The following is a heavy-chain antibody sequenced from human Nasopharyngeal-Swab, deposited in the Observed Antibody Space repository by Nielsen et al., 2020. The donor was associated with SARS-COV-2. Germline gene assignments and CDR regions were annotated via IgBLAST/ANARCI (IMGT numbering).Heavy chain of an antibody. Sequence: GESLKISCAASGFTFSNYYMSWIRQAPGRGLEWVSHISSSGGAIYYADSVKGRFTISRDNAKKSLSLQMNSLRAEDTAVYYCARVLTGTYYYDSSGYPDYWGQGTLVTVSS. CDR3: ARVLTGTYYYDSSGYPDY. CDR1: GFTFSNYY. J-gene: IGHJ4*02. V-gene: IGHV3-11*01. CDR2: ISSSGGAI. D-gene: IGHD3-22*01.